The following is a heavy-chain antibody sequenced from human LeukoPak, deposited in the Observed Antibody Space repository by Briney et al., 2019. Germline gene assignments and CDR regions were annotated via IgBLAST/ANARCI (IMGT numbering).Heavy chain of an antibody. D-gene: IGHD4-17*01. CDR2: ISSSSSYI. Sequence: GGSLRLSCAASGFTFSSYSMNWVRQAPGKGLEWVSSISSSSSYIYYADSVKGRFTISRGNAKNSLYLQMNSLRAEDTAVYYCARVSRTTVTTGWFDPWGQGTLVTVSS. CDR3: ARVSRTTVTTGWFDP. CDR1: GFTFSSYS. J-gene: IGHJ5*02. V-gene: IGHV3-21*01.